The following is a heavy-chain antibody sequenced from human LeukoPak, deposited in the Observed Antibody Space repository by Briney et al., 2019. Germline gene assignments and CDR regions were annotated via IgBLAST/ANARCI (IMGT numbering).Heavy chain of an antibody. D-gene: IGHD5-24*01. V-gene: IGHV1-2*06. J-gene: IGHJ4*02. CDR2: INPNSGGT. CDR1: GYTFTGYY. CDR3: AREGRWLQFLLYY. Sequence: GASVKVSCKASGYTFTGYYMHWVRQAPGQGLEWMGRINPNSGGTNYAQKFQGRVTMTRDTSISTAYMELSRLRSDDTAVYYCAREGRWLQFLLYYWGQGTLVTVSS.